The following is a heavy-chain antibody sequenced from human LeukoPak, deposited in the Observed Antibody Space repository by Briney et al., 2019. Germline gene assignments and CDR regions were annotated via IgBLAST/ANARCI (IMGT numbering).Heavy chain of an antibody. Sequence: EGSLRLSCAASGFTFSSYSMNWVRQAPGKGLEWVSYISSSSSTIYYADSVKGRFTISRDNAKNSLYLQMNSLRAEDTAVYYCARDLYFYLAARPNDYWGQGTLVTVSS. CDR3: ARDLYFYLAARPNDY. D-gene: IGHD6-6*01. J-gene: IGHJ4*02. CDR1: GFTFSSYS. CDR2: ISSSSSTI. V-gene: IGHV3-48*01.